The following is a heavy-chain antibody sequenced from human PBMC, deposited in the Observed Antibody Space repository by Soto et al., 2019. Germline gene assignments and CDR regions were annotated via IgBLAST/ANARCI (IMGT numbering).Heavy chain of an antibody. J-gene: IGHJ4*02. CDR2: ISYDGSNK. CDR3: ARALSYDSSGYYPPSIFDY. D-gene: IGHD3-22*01. CDR1: GFTLNNYV. Sequence: GGSLTLSCAASGFTLNNYVMHWVRQAPGKGLEWVAVISYDGSNKYYADSVKGRFTISRDNSKNTLYLQMNSLRPEDTAVYYCARALSYDSSGYYPPSIFDYWGQGTLVTVSS. V-gene: IGHV3-30-3*01.